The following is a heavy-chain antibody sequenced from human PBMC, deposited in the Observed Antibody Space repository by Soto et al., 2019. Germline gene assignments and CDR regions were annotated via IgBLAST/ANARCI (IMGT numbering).Heavy chain of an antibody. D-gene: IGHD3-22*01. V-gene: IGHV3-33*01. J-gene: IGHJ6*02. Sequence: QVQLVESGGGVVQPGRSLRLSCAASGFTFSSYGMHWVRQAPGKGLEWVAVIWYDGSNKYYADSVKGRFTISRDNSKNTLYLQMNSLRAEDTAVYYCARDRGSGYGGMDVWGQGTTVTVSS. CDR2: IWYDGSNK. CDR1: GFTFSSYG. CDR3: ARDRGSGYGGMDV.